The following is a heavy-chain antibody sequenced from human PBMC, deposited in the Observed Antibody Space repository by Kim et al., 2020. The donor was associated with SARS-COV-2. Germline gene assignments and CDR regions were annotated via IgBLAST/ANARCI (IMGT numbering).Heavy chain of an antibody. Sequence: SQTLSLTCAVSGDSLSGYYWTWIRQSPGKGLEYIGDITRRGNTNYNPSLKSRVAISIDKSTNQFSLRLNSVTAADTAVYYCARLGGYYDTSALDYWGQGTLVTVTS. CDR1: GDSLSGYY. CDR3: ARLGGYYDTSALDY. CDR2: ITRRGNT. J-gene: IGHJ4*02. D-gene: IGHD3-22*01. V-gene: IGHV4-34*01.